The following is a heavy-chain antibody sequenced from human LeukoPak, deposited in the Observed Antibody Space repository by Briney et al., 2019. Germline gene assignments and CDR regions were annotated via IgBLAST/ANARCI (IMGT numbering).Heavy chain of an antibody. D-gene: IGHD6-13*01. J-gene: IGHJ4*02. V-gene: IGHV3-23*01. CDR1: GFTFSSYA. CDR2: ISGSGGST. CDR3: AKFGSRYSSSWYSSYFDY. Sequence: PGGSLRLSCAASGFTFSSYAMSWVRQAPGKGLEWVSAISGSGGSTYYADSVKGRFTISRDNSKNTLYLQMNSLRAEDTAVYYCAKFGSRYSSSWYSSYFDYWGQGTLVTVSS.